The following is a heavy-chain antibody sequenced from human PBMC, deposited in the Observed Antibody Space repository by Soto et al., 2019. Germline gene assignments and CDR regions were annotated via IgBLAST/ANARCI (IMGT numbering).Heavy chain of an antibody. V-gene: IGHV3-7*05. Sequence: GGSLRLSCAASGFTFSTYTMNWVRQAPGKGLEWVANIGQDGGEKNYLESVRGRFTISRDSAKKSLYLEMNSLRAEDTAVYYCTGGSGWVSDSWGQGALVTVSS. D-gene: IGHD6-19*01. CDR1: GFTFSTYT. CDR3: TGGSGWVSDS. J-gene: IGHJ4*02. CDR2: IGQDGGEK.